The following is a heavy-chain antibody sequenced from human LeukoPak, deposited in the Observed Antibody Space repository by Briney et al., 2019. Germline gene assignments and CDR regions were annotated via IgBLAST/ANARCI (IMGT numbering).Heavy chain of an antibody. CDR1: GFTFSSSA. Sequence: PGGSLRLSCAASGFTFSSSAMSWVRQAPGKGLEWVSAISNNGGYTYYADSVQGRFTISRDNPKSTLCLQMNSLRAEDTAVYYCAKDPLTFGGVFDYWGQGTLVTVSS. CDR2: ISNNGGYT. V-gene: IGHV3-23*01. CDR3: AKDPLTFGGVFDY. J-gene: IGHJ4*02. D-gene: IGHD3-16*01.